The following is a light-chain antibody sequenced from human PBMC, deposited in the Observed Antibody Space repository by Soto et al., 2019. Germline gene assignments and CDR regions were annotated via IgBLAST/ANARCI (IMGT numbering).Light chain of an antibody. J-gene: IGKJ4*01. V-gene: IGKV1-6*02. CDR1: QDIRSD. CDR2: SAS. CDR3: LQDDTYPLT. Sequence: AIQMTQSPSPLSASVGDRVTVTCRASQDIRSDLGWYQQKPGKAPQLLIYSASRLQSGVPSRFSGSGSGTDFTLTISSLQPEDFATYYCLQDDTYPLTFGGGTKV.